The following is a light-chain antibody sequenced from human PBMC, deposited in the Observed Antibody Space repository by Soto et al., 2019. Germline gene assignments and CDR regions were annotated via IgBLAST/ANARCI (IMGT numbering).Light chain of an antibody. V-gene: IGLV4-60*02. J-gene: IGLJ3*02. CDR1: SGHSSFI. Sequence: QSVLTQSSSASASLGSSVKLTCTLSSGHSSFIIAWHQQQPGKAPRFLMKLEGDGSYDKGSGVPDRFSGSSSGADRYLTISHLQFEDEADYYCETWDDNTWVFGGGPKLTVL. CDR3: ETWDDNTWV. CDR2: LEGDGSY.